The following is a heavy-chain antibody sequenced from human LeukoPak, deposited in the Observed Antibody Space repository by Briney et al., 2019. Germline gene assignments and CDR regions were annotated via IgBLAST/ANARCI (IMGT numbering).Heavy chain of an antibody. CDR3: ARDGYYDFWSADY. J-gene: IGHJ4*02. CDR2: IKQDGSEK. D-gene: IGHD3-3*01. Sequence: GGSLRLSCAASGFTFSSYWMSWVRQAPGKGLEWVANIKQDGSEKYYVDSVKGRFTISRDNAKNSLYLQMNSLRAEDTAVYYCARDGYYDFWSADYWGQGTLVTVSS. CDR1: GFTFSSYW. V-gene: IGHV3-7*01.